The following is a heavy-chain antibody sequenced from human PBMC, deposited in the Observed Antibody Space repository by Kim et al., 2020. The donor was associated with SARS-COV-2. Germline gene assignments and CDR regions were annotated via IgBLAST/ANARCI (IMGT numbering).Heavy chain of an antibody. CDR1: GYTFTSYG. V-gene: IGHV1-18*04. Sequence: ASVKVSCKASGYTFTSYGISWVRQAPGQGLEWMGWISAYNGNTNYAQKLQGRVTMTTDTSTSTAYMELRSLRSDDTAVYYCARDRAIPAFGSGSYYASYYYYGMDVWGQGTTVTVSS. J-gene: IGHJ6*02. CDR2: ISAYNGNT. D-gene: IGHD3-10*01. CDR3: ARDRAIPAFGSGSYYASYYYYGMDV.